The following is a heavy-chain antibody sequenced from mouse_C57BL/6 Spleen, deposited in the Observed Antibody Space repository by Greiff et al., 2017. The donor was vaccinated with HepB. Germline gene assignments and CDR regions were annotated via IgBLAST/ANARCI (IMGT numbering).Heavy chain of an antibody. CDR1: GFNIKNTY. CDR2: IDPANGNT. D-gene: IGHD1-1*01. CDR3: ARSGSTTVVNYAMDY. V-gene: IGHV14-3*01. Sequence: VQLKQSVAELVRPGASVKLSCTASGFNIKNTYMHWVKQRPEQGLEWIGRIDPANGNTKYAPKFQGKATITADTSSNTAYLQLSSLTSEDTAIYYGARSGSTTVVNYAMDYWGQGTAVTVSS. J-gene: IGHJ4*01.